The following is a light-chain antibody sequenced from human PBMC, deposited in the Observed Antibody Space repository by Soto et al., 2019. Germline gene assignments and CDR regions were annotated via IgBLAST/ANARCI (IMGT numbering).Light chain of an antibody. J-gene: IGKJ1*01. CDR2: GAS. CDR3: QQYNNWPPGA. Sequence: EIVMTQSPATLSVSPGERATLSCWASQSVSSNLAWYQQKPGQAPRLLIYGASTRATGIPARFSGSGSGTEFTLTISSLQSEDFAVYYCQQYNNWPPGAFGQGTKVDI. CDR1: QSVSSN. V-gene: IGKV3-15*01.